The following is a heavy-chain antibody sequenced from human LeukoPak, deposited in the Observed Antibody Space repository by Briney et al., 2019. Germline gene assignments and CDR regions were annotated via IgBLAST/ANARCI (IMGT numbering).Heavy chain of an antibody. CDR3: ARDLPVGSYSSSWYDY. CDR2: ISSSSSYI. D-gene: IGHD6-13*01. Sequence: GGSLRLSCAASGFTFSSYSMNWVRQAPGKGLEWVSSISSSSSYIYYADSVKGRFTISRDNAKNSLYLQMNSLRAEDTAVYYCARDLPVGSYSSSWYDYWGQGTLVTVSS. V-gene: IGHV3-21*01. CDR1: GFTFSSYS. J-gene: IGHJ4*02.